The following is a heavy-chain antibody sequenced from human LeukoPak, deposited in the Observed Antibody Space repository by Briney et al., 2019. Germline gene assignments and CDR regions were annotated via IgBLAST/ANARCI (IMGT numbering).Heavy chain of an antibody. Sequence: PSETLSLTCTVSGGSMNSYYWSWIRQPPGKGLEWIGYIYYSGSTNYNPSLKSRVTISVDTSKNQFSLKLSSVTAADTAVYYCAREIKWLRLGYYYYGMDVWGQGTTVTVSS. D-gene: IGHD5-12*01. CDR2: IYYSGST. CDR3: AREIKWLRLGYYYYGMDV. J-gene: IGHJ6*02. V-gene: IGHV4-59*01. CDR1: GGSMNSYY.